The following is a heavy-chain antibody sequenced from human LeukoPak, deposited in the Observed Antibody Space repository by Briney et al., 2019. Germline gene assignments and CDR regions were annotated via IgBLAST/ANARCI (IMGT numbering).Heavy chain of an antibody. CDR3: VRGHYYDSSGYSFFDY. CDR2: IYSGGST. J-gene: IGHJ4*02. V-gene: IGHV3-66*01. CDR1: GFTVSSNY. D-gene: IGHD3-22*01. Sequence: PGGSLRLSCAASGFTVSSNYMSWVRQAPGKGLEGVSVIYSGGSTYYADSVKGRFTISRDNSKNTLYLQMNSRRAEDTALYYCVRGHYYDSSGYSFFDYWGEGTLVTVSS.